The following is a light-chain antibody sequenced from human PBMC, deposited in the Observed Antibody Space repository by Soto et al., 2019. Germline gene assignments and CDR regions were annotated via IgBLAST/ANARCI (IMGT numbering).Light chain of an antibody. CDR2: DAS. Sequence: DIPMAQFPCTLFPYVRERVTNTLRARQRISSRLAWYQQKTEKAPNLLIYDASSLESGVPSRFSGSGSGTEFTLTISSLQPDDFATYTCKHYNSYPYTFGQGTRLEIK. V-gene: IGKV1-5*01. CDR3: KHYNSYPYT. J-gene: IGKJ5*01. CDR1: QRISSR.